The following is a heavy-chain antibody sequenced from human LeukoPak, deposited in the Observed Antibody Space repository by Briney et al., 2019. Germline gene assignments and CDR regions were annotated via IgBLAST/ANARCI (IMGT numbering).Heavy chain of an antibody. Sequence: PGRSLRLSCAASGFTFNSHSMNWVRQAPGKGLEWISSISMSSSHIYYADSVKGRFTISRDNANNSLYLQMNSLKTEDTAVYYCYILDYDPVGVGPDAFDIWGQGTMVTVSS. V-gene: IGHV3-21*03. J-gene: IGHJ3*02. CDR3: YILDYDPVGVGPDAFDI. CDR1: GFTFNSHS. CDR2: ISMSSSHI. D-gene: IGHD3-16*01.